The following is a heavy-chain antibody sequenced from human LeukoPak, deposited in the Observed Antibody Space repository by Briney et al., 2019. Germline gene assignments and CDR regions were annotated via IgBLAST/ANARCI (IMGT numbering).Heavy chain of an antibody. CDR1: GFTFSSYG. CDR3: AIQAGSGYNPIY. Sequence: GRSLRLSCAASGFTFSSYGMHWVRQAPGKGLEWVAVIWYDGSNKYYADSVKGRFTISRDNSKNTLYLQMNSLRAEDTAVYYCAIQAGSGYNPIYWDQGTLVTVSS. V-gene: IGHV3-33*01. J-gene: IGHJ4*02. D-gene: IGHD3-3*01. CDR2: IWYDGSNK.